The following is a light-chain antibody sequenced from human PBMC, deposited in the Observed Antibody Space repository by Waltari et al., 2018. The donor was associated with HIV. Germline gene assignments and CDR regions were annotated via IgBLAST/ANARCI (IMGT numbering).Light chain of an antibody. V-gene: IGLV2-8*01. Sequence: QSALTQPPSASGSPGQSVTVSCSGTSSDIGGYDYVSWYQSHQGKAPKLIRYEVTKRPSGVPDRFSGSKSGNTASLAVSGLQADDEAYYYCASYAGRNNQVIFGGGTKLTVL. J-gene: IGLJ2*01. CDR2: EVT. CDR3: ASYAGRNNQVI. CDR1: SSDIGGYDY.